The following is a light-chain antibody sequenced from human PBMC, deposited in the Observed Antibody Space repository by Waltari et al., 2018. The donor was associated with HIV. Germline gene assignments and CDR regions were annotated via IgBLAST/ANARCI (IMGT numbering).Light chain of an antibody. CDR1: KNN. CDR3: LQYGVSPRT. J-gene: IGKJ1*01. V-gene: IGKV3-20*01. CDR2: WAS. Sequence: KNNLAWYHQRPGQAPRLLVYWASTRATGISDRLSGTGSGPDFALAISGLQLEDFGTYCCLQYGVSPRTFGQGTKVQF.